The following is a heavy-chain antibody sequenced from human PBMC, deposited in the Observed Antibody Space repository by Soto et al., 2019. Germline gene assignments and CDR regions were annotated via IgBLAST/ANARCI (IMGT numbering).Heavy chain of an antibody. CDR3: AKTFYGYCSSTSCFGPRGYFQH. J-gene: IGHJ1*01. CDR2: ISYDGSNK. D-gene: IGHD2-2*03. V-gene: IGHV3-30*18. Sequence: GGSLRLSCAASGFTFSSYGMHWVRQAPGKGLEWVAVISYDGSNKYYADSVKGRFTISRDNSKNTLYLQMNSLRAEDTAVYYCAKTFYGYCSSTSCFGPRGYFQHWGQGTLVTVSS. CDR1: GFTFSSYG.